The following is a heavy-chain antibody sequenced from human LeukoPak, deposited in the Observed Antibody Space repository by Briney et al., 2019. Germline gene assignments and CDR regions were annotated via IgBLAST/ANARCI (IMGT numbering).Heavy chain of an antibody. D-gene: IGHD3-16*02. V-gene: IGHV3-30-3*01. Sequence: SCKASGYTFTGYYMHWVRQAPGKGLEWVAVISYDGSNKYYADSVKGRFTISRDNSKNTLYLQMNSLRAEDTAVYYCARSGDYDYVWGSYRYRPNPLAYWGQGTLVTVSS. J-gene: IGHJ4*02. CDR3: ARSGDYDYVWGSYRYRPNPLAY. CDR2: ISYDGSNK. CDR1: GYTFTGYY.